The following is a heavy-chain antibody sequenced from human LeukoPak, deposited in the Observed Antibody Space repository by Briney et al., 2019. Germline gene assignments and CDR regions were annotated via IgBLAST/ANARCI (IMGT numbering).Heavy chain of an antibody. CDR2: ISGSGGST. D-gene: IGHD3-3*01. Sequence: PGGSLRLSCAAPGFTFSSYAMSWVRQAPGKGLEWVSAISGSGGSTYYADSVKGRFTISRDNSKNTLYLQINSLRAEDTAVYYCAKNMYYDFWSGYSRIDPWGQGTLVTVSS. J-gene: IGHJ5*02. CDR1: GFTFSSYA. V-gene: IGHV3-23*01. CDR3: AKNMYYDFWSGYSRIDP.